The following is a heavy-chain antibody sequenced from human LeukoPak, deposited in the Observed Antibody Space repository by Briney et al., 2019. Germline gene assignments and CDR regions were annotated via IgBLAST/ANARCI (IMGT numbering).Heavy chain of an antibody. J-gene: IGHJ4*02. CDR2: ISGSGGTT. V-gene: IGHV3-23*01. Sequence: GGSLRLSCAASGFTFSSYAMSWVRQAPGKGLEWVSAISGSGGTTYYADSVKGRFHISRDNSKNALYLQMNSLRAEDTAVYYCAKIGYGSGSSKRYYFDYWGQGTLVTVSS. CDR3: AKIGYGSGSSKRYYFDY. CDR1: GFTFSSYA. D-gene: IGHD3-10*01.